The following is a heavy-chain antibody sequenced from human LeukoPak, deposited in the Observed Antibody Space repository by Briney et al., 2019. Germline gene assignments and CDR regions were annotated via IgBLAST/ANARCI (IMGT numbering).Heavy chain of an antibody. J-gene: IGHJ4*02. Sequence: PSETLSLTCTDSGGSISSYYWSWIRQPPGKGLEWIGYIYYSGSTNYNPSLKSRVTISLDTSKNQFSLKLSSVTAADTAVYYCARDDYNYFDYWGQGTLVTVSS. V-gene: IGHV4-59*01. D-gene: IGHD4/OR15-4a*01. CDR3: ARDDYNYFDY. CDR2: IYYSGST. CDR1: GGSISSYY.